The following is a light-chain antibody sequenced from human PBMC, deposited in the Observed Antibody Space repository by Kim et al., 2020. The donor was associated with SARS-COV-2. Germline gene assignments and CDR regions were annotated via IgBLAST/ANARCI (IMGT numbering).Light chain of an antibody. Sequence: ASTGDRVTITCRASQGISSYLAWDQQKPGKAPKLLIYAASTLQSGVPSRFSGSGSGTDFTLTISCLQSEDFATYYCQQYYSYPWTFGQGTKLDIK. CDR2: AAS. J-gene: IGKJ1*01. CDR1: QGISSY. V-gene: IGKV1-8*01. CDR3: QQYYSYPWT.